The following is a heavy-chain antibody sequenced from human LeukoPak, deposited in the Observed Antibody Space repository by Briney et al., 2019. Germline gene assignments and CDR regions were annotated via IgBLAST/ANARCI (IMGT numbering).Heavy chain of an antibody. D-gene: IGHD2-15*01. CDR3: VREGSGLLTKNFDY. V-gene: IGHV1-2*02. J-gene: IGHJ4*02. CDR2: INPRSGGT. Sequence: EASVKVSCKASGFPFSDSYIHWVRQAPGQGLEWMGYINPRSGGTSSPQKFKGRVTLTADTINTAYMVLSSLISDETAIYYCVREGSGLLTKNFDYWGQGTLVTASS. CDR1: GFPFSDSY.